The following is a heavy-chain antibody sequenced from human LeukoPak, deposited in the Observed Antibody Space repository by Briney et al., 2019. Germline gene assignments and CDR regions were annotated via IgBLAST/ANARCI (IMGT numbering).Heavy chain of an antibody. Sequence: ASVKVSCKASGYTFTSCGISGVRQAPGQGLEGVGWINPNSGGTNYAQKFQRRVTMTRDTSISTAYMELSRLRSDDTAVYYCARGEHYYYYYMDVWGKGTTVTVSS. J-gene: IGHJ6*03. CDR1: GYTFTSCG. V-gene: IGHV1-2*02. D-gene: IGHD1-1*01. CDR2: INPNSGGT. CDR3: ARGEHYYYYYMDV.